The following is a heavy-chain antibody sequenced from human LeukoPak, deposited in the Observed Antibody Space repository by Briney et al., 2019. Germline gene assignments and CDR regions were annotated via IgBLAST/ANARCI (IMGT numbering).Heavy chain of an antibody. CDR2: ICGNAACT. J-gene: IGHJ4*02. CDR3: ARHLAPSGSYPLDY. V-gene: IGHV3-23*01. D-gene: IGHD3-16*01. CDR1: GFTFINYA. Sequence: GGSLRLSCAASGFTFINYAMRWVRQAPGRGLEWVSVICGNAACTYYADSGKGRFIISRDNSKNTMYLYPQMNSLRAEDTAVYYCARHLAPSGSYPLDYWGQGTPVTVSS.